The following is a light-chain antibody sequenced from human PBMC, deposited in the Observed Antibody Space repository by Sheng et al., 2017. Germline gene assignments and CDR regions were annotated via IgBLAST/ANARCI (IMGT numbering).Light chain of an antibody. CDR3: QVWDTRSDQV. V-gene: IGLV3-21*02. CDR2: DDD. CDR1: NIGSKS. Sequence: SYELTQPPSVSVAPGQTATIACGGNNIGSKSVHWYQQRPGQAPVLVVYDDDKRPSGIPERFSGSNSGNTATLTITRVDVGDEAVYYCQVWDTRSDQVFGSGTVVTVL. J-gene: IGLJ1*01.